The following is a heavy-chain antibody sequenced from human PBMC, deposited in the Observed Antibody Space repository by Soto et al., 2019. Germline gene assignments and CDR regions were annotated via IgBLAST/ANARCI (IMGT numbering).Heavy chain of an antibody. D-gene: IGHD4-4*01. CDR1: GYIFISHH. CDR2: INPSAGTS. V-gene: IGHV1-46*01. J-gene: IGHJ4*02. CDR3: ARGGVDTITFDY. Sequence: ASVNVSCKASGYIFISHHMLWVRQAPGQGLEWMGEINPSAGTSRYAQKFQGRVTITAVASTSTAYMELSGPRSEDTAVYYCARGGVDTITFDYWGPGTLVTVSS.